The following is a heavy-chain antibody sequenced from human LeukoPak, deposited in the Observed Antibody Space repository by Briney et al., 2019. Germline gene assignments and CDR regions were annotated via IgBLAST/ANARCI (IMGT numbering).Heavy chain of an antibody. CDR1: GFTFSSYW. Sequence: GGSLRLSCAASGFTFSSYWMHWVRQAPGKGLVWVSRINSDGSNTSYADSVKGRFTISRDNAKNTLYLQMNSLRAEYTAVYYCARAAYYDSSGCDYWGQGTLVTVSS. CDR3: ARAAYYDSSGCDY. D-gene: IGHD3-22*01. CDR2: INSDGSNT. J-gene: IGHJ4*02. V-gene: IGHV3-74*01.